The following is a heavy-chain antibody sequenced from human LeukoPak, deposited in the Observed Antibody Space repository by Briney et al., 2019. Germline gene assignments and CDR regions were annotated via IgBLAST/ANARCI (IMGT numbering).Heavy chain of an antibody. D-gene: IGHD5-18*01. CDR2: ISSSSSYI. Sequence: GGSLRLSCAASGFTFSSYSMNWVRQAPGKGLEWVSSISSSSSYIYYADSVKGRFTISRDNAKNSLYLQMNSLRAEETAVYYCARDWGTAMGSNWFDPWGQGTLVTVSS. V-gene: IGHV3-21*01. J-gene: IGHJ5*02. CDR3: ARDWGTAMGSNWFDP. CDR1: GFTFSSYS.